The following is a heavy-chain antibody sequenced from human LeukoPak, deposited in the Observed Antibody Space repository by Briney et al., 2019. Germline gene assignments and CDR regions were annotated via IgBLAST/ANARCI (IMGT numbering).Heavy chain of an antibody. J-gene: IGHJ3*02. CDR3: ARDPYAFDI. V-gene: IGHV1-18*01. Sequence: SVXXSXXASXXTXXSXGXSXXRQAPGQGLEWMGWISAYNGNTNYAQKLQGRVTMTTDTSTSTAYMELRSLRSDDTAVYYCARDPYAFDIWGQGTMVTVSS. CDR2: ISAYNGNT. CDR1: XXTXXSXG.